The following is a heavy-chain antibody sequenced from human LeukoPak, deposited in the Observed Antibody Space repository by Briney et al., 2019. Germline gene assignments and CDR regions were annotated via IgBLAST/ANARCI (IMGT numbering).Heavy chain of an antibody. D-gene: IGHD3-3*01. CDR2: IYSGGST. J-gene: IGHJ6*03. V-gene: IGHV3-53*01. CDR1: GFTVSSNY. Sequence: GGSLRLSCAVFGFTVSSNYMSWVRQAPGKGLEWVSVIYSGGSTYYADSVKGRFTISRDNSKNTLYLQVNSLRAEDTAVYYCARLNYDFWSGVWEGYYMDVWGKGTTVTVSS. CDR3: ARLNYDFWSGVWEGYYMDV.